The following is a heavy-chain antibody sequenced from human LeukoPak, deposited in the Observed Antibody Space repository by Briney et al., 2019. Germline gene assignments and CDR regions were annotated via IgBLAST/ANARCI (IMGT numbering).Heavy chain of an antibody. V-gene: IGHV1-18*01. CDR1: GYSFTDYD. J-gene: IGHJ4*02. Sequence: GASVKVSCKASGYSFTDYDFSWVRQAPGQGLEWLGWVSIYNDNTNYAREFQDRITMTTDISTSTAYMELKSLTSDDTAVYFCARMGHYQFDSWGQGTLVTVSS. CDR3: ARMGHYQFDS. CDR2: VSIYNDNT. D-gene: IGHD3-3*01.